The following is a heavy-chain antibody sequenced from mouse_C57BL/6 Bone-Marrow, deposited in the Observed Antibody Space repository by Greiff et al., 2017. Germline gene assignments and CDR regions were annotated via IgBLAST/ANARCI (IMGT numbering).Heavy chain of an antibody. J-gene: IGHJ1*03. V-gene: IGHV1-74*01. CDR1: GYPFTSYW. Sequence: VKLQQPGAELVKPGASVKVSCKASGYPFTSYWMPWVKQRPGQGLEWIGRIHPSDSDTNYNQKFKGKATLTLDKSSSTAYMQLSSLKSEDSAVYYCAIITTVAYWYFDVWGTGTTVTGSS. CDR2: IHPSDSDT. D-gene: IGHD1-1*01. CDR3: AIITTVAYWYFDV.